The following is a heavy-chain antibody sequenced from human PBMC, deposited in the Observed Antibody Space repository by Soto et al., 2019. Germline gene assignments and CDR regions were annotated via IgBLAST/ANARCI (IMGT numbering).Heavy chain of an antibody. V-gene: IGHV3-48*01. Sequence: EVQLAESGGGLVQPGGSLRLSCAASGFTFSSYSMNWVRQAPGKGLEWVSYITTSSSTIYYADSVKGRFTISRDNAKNSLYLQMNSLRAEDTAVYYCVVFRTGSGGRYYYGMDVWGQGTTVTVSS. CDR1: GFTFSSYS. CDR2: ITTSSSTI. D-gene: IGHD2-15*01. CDR3: VVFRTGSGGRYYYGMDV. J-gene: IGHJ6*02.